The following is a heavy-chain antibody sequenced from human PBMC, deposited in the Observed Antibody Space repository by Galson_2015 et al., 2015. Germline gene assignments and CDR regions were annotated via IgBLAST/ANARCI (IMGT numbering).Heavy chain of an antibody. Sequence: SETLSLTCAVSGDSISSNNWWTWVRQPPEKGLEWIGEIYHTGSTNYNPSLKSRVTISVDKSKNQFSLKLSSVTVADTAVYYCARDRGKGSYSDGFIDNWGQGTLVTVSS. J-gene: IGHJ4*02. CDR2: IYHTGST. D-gene: IGHD1-26*01. CDR1: GDSISSNNW. V-gene: IGHV4-4*02. CDR3: ARDRGKGSYSDGFIDN.